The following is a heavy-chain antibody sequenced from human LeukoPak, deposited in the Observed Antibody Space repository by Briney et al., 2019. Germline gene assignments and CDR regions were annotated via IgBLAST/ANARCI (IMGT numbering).Heavy chain of an antibody. CDR1: GGTFSSYA. V-gene: IGHV1-69*04. CDR2: IIPILGIA. D-gene: IGHD3-22*01. J-gene: IGHJ4*02. CDR3: ARVARDTYYYDSSGDTTDY. Sequence: SVKVSCKASGGTFSSYAISWVRQAPGQGLEWMGRIIPILGIANYAQKFQGRVTITADKSTSTAYVELSSLRSEDTAVYYCARVARDTYYYDSSGDTTDYWGQGTLVTVSS.